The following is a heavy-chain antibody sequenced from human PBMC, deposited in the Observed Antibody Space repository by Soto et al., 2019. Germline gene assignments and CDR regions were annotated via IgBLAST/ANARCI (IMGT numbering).Heavy chain of an antibody. V-gene: IGHV4-39*01. CDR3: ARHLYSGESSGYYGY. D-gene: IGHD3-22*01. J-gene: IGHJ4*02. Sequence: PSETLCLTCTVSDGSISRSTLYWGWIRQPPGKGLEWIGSVHYTGSTYYNPSLKSRVTMSVDSSKNHLSLKVSSVTAADTAVYYCARHLYSGESSGYYGYWGQGALVTVSS. CDR2: VHYTGST. CDR1: DGSISRSTLY.